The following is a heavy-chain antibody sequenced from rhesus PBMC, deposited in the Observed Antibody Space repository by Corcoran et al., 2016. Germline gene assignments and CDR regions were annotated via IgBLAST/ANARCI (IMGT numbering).Heavy chain of an antibody. CDR3: ARAPQLYPPTIFGLVITQYYFDY. V-gene: IGHV4-173*01. D-gene: IGHD3-3*01. CDR2: ISGSGGST. J-gene: IGHJ4*01. CDR1: GGSISSNW. Sequence: QLQLQESGPGLVKPSETLSLTCAVSGGSISSNWWSWIRQPPRQGLQWIGRISGSGGSTSYNPSLKSRVTISTDTSKNQLSLKLISVTAADTAVYYCARAPQLYPPTIFGLVITQYYFDYWGQGVLVTVSS.